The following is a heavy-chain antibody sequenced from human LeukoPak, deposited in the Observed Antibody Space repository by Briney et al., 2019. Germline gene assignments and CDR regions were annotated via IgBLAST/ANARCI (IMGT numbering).Heavy chain of an antibody. J-gene: IGHJ4*02. CDR1: GYTFTGYY. Sequence: ASVKVSCKASGYTFTGYYMHWVRQAPGQGLEWMGWINPNSGGTNYAQKFQGRVTMTRDTSISTAYMELSRLRSDDTAVYYCARAVAKVVVAATSRYWGQGTLVTVSS. V-gene: IGHV1-2*02. D-gene: IGHD2-15*01. CDR2: INPNSGGT. CDR3: ARAVAKVVVAATSRY.